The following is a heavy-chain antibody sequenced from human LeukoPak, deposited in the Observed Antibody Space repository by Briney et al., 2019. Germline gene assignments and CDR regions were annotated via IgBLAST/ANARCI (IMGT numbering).Heavy chain of an antibody. CDR1: GGSFSGYY. Sequence: SETLSLTCAVYGGSFSGYYWSWIRQPPEKGLEWIGEINHSGSTNYNPSLKSRVTISEDTSKNQFSLKLTSVTAADTAVYYCARDRNPVDTAMVGYWGQGTLVTVSS. V-gene: IGHV4-34*01. CDR2: INHSGST. CDR3: ARDRNPVDTAMVGY. J-gene: IGHJ4*02. D-gene: IGHD5-18*01.